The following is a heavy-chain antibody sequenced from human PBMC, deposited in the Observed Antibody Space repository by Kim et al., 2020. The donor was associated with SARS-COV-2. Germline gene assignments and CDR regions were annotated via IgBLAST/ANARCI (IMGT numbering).Heavy chain of an antibody. Sequence: SSYIYYADSVKGRFTISRDNAKNSLYLQMNSLRAEDTAVYYCVTHIVVFDWGQGTLVTVSS. D-gene: IGHD2-21*01. J-gene: IGHJ4*02. CDR2: SSYI. V-gene: IGHV3-21*01. CDR3: VTHIVVFD.